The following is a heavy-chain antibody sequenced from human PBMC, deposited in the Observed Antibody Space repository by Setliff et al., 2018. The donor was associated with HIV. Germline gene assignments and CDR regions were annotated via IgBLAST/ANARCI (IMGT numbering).Heavy chain of an antibody. Sequence: GSLRLCCSAAGFTFHDYTMHWVRRVARKGLEWVSFITWTGGSTFYADSVKGRFTISRDNSKNSLYPQMNSLRSEDIALYYCAKVVRAISTSWDFYYYMDVWGKGTTVTVSS. D-gene: IGHD6-13*01. V-gene: IGHV3-43*01. CDR1: GFTFHDYT. CDR3: AKVVRAISTSWDFYYYMDV. J-gene: IGHJ6*03. CDR2: ITWTGGST.